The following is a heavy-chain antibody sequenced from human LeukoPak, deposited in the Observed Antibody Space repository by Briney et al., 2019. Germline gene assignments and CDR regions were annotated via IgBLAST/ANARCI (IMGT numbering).Heavy chain of an antibody. CDR1: GFTFSSYA. J-gene: IGHJ4*02. Sequence: PGGSLRLSCAASGFTFSSYAMTWVRQSPGKGLDWVSTFSGTGGSTYYADSVKGRFTISRDNSKNSLYLQMDSLRVKDTAVYYCAKLRGSSVGTPIDYWGQGTLVTVSS. D-gene: IGHD3-10*01. CDR3: AKLRGSSVGTPIDY. V-gene: IGHV3-23*01. CDR2: FSGTGGST.